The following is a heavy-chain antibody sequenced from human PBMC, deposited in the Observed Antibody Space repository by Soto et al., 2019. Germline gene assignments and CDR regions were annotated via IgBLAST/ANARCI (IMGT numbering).Heavy chain of an antibody. V-gene: IGHV3-30*18. CDR3: AKDLGHGGRGAFDI. Sequence: QVQLVESGGGVVQPGRSLRLSCAASGFTFSSYGMHWVRQAPGKGLEWVPVISYDGSNKYYADSVKGRFTISRDNSKNTLYLQTNSLRAEDTAVYYCAKDLGHGGRGAFDIWGQGTMVTVSS. CDR1: GFTFSSYG. J-gene: IGHJ3*02. CDR2: ISYDGSNK. D-gene: IGHD7-27*01.